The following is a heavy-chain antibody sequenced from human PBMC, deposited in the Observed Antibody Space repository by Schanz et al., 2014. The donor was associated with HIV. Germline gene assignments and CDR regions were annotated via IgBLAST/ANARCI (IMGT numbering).Heavy chain of an antibody. CDR2: IIPIFGTS. V-gene: IGHV1-69*01. CDR1: GGTFSNYA. Sequence: QVPLVQSGAEVKKPGSSVKVSCKASGGTFSNYAISWVRQAPGQGLEWMGGIIPIFGTSHYAQKFQGRVTITADESTSTVYMELSSLRSEDTAVYYCAREGGITMFGVDILTHLSVGGMDVWGQGTTVTVAS. J-gene: IGHJ6*02. D-gene: IGHD3-3*01. CDR3: AREGGITMFGVDILTHLSVGGMDV.